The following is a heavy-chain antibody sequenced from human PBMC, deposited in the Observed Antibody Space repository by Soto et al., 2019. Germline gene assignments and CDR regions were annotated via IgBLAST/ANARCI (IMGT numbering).Heavy chain of an antibody. CDR1: GYTFTGYY. J-gene: IGHJ3*02. Sequence: GASVKVSCKASGYTFTGYYMHWVRQAPGQGLEWMGWINPNSGGTNYAQKFQGWVTMTRDTSISTAYMELSRLSSDDTAVYYCARTITYYYDSSGYTGAFDIWGQGTMVTVS. D-gene: IGHD3-22*01. CDR2: INPNSGGT. CDR3: ARTITYYYDSSGYTGAFDI. V-gene: IGHV1-2*04.